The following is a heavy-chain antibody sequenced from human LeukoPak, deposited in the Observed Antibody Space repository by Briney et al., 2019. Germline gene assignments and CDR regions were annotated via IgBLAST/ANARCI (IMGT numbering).Heavy chain of an antibody. CDR3: ARVSPYEGNWFGP. Sequence: SQTLSLTCTVSGGSISSGSYYWSWIRQPAGKGLEWIGRIYTSGSTNYNPPLKSRVTMSVDTSKNQFSLKLTSVTAADTAVYYCARVSPYEGNWFGPWGQGALVTVSS. V-gene: IGHV4-61*02. D-gene: IGHD5-12*01. J-gene: IGHJ5*02. CDR1: GGSISSGSYY. CDR2: IYTSGST.